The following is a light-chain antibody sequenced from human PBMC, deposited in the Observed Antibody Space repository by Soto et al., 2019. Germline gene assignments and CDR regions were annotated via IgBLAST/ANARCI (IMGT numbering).Light chain of an antibody. CDR1: QSVFYSSNNKNY. CDR2: WAS. CDR3: QQYGSSSWK. V-gene: IGKV4-1*01. Sequence: IVMTQSPDSLAVSLGDRATINCNSSQSVFYSSNNKNYLAWYQQKPGQPPKLLIYWASTRESGVPDRFSGSGSGTDFTLTISRLEPEDFVVYYCQQYGSSSWKFGQGTKVDIK. J-gene: IGKJ1*01.